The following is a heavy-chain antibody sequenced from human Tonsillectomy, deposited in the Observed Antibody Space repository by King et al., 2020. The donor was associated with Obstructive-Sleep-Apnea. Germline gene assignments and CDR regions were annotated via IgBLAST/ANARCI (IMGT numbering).Heavy chain of an antibody. CDR3: VRDPLRAAADLYGMDV. D-gene: IGHD6-13*01. CDR2: TWYDGSKE. V-gene: IGHV3-33*01. Sequence: ESGGGVVQPGGSLRLSCAASGFDFSLYAYHWVRQAPGKGLEWVAVTWYDGSKEYYADSVKGRFTISRDNSKKTVDLQMNSLRAEDMAVYHCVRDPLRAAADLYGMDVWGQGTTVTVSS. CDR1: GFDFSLYA. J-gene: IGHJ6*02.